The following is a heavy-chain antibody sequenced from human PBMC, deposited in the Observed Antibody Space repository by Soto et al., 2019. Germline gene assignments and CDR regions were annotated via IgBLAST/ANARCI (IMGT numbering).Heavy chain of an antibody. CDR3: AREGEYSTGWYALDY. D-gene: IGHD6-19*01. V-gene: IGHV1-69*01. CDR2: IIPVFNTT. J-gene: IGHJ4*02. CDR1: GGTFSSYA. Sequence: QVQLVQSGAEVKKPGSSVKVSCKASGGTFSSYAFSWVRQAPGQGLEWMGGIIPVFNTTNYAQKFQGRVTIIADEATGTAYMELSSLRSEDTAVYYCAREGEYSTGWYALDYWGQGSRVSVSS.